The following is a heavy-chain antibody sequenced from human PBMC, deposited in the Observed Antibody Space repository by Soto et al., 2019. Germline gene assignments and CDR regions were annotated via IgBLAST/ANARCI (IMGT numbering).Heavy chain of an antibody. CDR2: IYSGGST. CDR1: GFTVSSNY. J-gene: IGHJ6*02. V-gene: IGHV3-53*02. CDR3: ARDSGPNDYGDYLCMVV. Sequence: EVQLVETGGGLIQPGGSLRLSCAASGFTVSSNYMSWVRQAPGKGLEWVSVIYSGGSTYYADSVKGRFTISRDHSKNTLYLQMHSLRAEDTAVYYCARDSGPNDYGDYLCMVVWGQGTTVTVSS. D-gene: IGHD4-17*01.